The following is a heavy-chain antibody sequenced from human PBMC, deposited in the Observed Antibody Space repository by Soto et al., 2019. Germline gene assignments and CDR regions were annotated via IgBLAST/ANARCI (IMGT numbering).Heavy chain of an antibody. J-gene: IGHJ4*02. CDR3: ARVWSVAARRTYSS. CDR1: GYTFTIHD. Sequence: ASVKVSCKASGYTFTIHDIHWVRQAPGQGLEWMAGLNPHSGKAAYAQRFQGRLTMTGNASTSTAYMELSGLRSEDTAMYYCARVWSVAARRTYSSWGEGALVTV. CDR2: LNPHSGKA. D-gene: IGHD6-6*01. V-gene: IGHV1-8*01.